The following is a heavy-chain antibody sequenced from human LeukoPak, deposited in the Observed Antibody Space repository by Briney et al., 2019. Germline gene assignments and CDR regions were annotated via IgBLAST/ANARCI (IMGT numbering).Heavy chain of an antibody. CDR1: VGSISSGVYY. Sequence: SETLSLTFTFSVGSISSGVYYLSLIRQPPGKGLEWIGYIYYSGSTYYNPSLKSRVTISVDTSKNQSSLKLSSVTAADTAVYYCARHYEHFDYWGQGTLVTVSS. CDR2: IYYSGST. CDR3: ARHYEHFDY. J-gene: IGHJ4*02. D-gene: IGHD4-17*01. V-gene: IGHV4-30-4*01.